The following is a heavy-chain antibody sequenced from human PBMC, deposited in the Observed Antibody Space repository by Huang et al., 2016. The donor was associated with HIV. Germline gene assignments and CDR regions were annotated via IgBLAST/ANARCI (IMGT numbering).Heavy chain of an antibody. CDR2: LNTGNGTT. Sequence: QVHLVQSGAEGRRPGASVKISCKTFGYTFTQYPMHWVRQAPGQGLEWVGWLNTGNGTTRYSPKLQGRLTISRDTSASVGFMELTGLTYKDTGVYYCATTAFDYWGQGTLVTVSP. CDR3: ATTAFDY. V-gene: IGHV1-3*04. CDR1: GYTFTQYP. J-gene: IGHJ4*02.